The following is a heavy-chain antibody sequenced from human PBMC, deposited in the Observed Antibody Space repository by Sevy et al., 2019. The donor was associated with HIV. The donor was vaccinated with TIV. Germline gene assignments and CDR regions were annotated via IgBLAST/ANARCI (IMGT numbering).Heavy chain of an antibody. CDR1: GGSISSSSYY. CDR3: ARHRIEHYYDSSGYSPGAFDI. D-gene: IGHD3-22*01. Sequence: SETLSLTCTVSGGSISSSSYYWGWIRQPPGKGLEWIGSIYYSGSTYYNPSLKSRVTISLDTSKNQFSLKLSSVTAADTAVYYCARHRIEHYYDSSGYSPGAFDIWGQGTMVTVSS. CDR2: IYYSGST. V-gene: IGHV4-39*01. J-gene: IGHJ3*02.